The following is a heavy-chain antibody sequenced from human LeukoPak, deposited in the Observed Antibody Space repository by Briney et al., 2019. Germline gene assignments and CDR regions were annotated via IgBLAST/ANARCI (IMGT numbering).Heavy chain of an antibody. V-gene: IGHV3-23*01. Sequence: GGSLRLSCADSGFTFSSYAMSWVRQAPGKGLERVSAISGSSGSTYYADSVKGRFTISRDNSKNTLYLQMNSLRAEDTAVYYCAKDPGGWYCSSTSCYTVTHHWGQGTLVTVSS. J-gene: IGHJ4*02. CDR2: ISGSSGST. CDR3: AKDPGGWYCSSTSCYTVTHH. D-gene: IGHD2-2*02. CDR1: GFTFSSYA.